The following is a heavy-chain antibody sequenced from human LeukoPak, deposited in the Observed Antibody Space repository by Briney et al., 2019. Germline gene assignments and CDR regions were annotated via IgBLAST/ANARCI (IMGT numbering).Heavy chain of an antibody. CDR1: GGTLTRYA. CDR3: ARIIASAHTGPNWFDL. CDR2: NIPVIGRV. V-gene: IGHV1-69*04. D-gene: IGHD6-13*01. Sequence: ASVKVSFKASGGTLTRYAIGWVRQAPRQRVEGMGRNIPVIGRVHYAQQLQGRVPISADISTTTVYLDLSSLRSEDTAVYYCARIIASAHTGPNWFDLWGQGTLVTVPS. J-gene: IGHJ5*02.